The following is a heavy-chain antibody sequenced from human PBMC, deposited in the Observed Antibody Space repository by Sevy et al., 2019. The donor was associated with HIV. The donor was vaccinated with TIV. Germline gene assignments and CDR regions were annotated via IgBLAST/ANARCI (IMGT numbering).Heavy chain of an antibody. V-gene: IGHV3-7*01. Sequence: GGSLRLSCAASGFTFSPYWMTWVRQAPGKWLEWVANIMPDGSDKYYVDSLKGRFTISRDNAKNSLYLQMNSLRADDTAMYYCARGVGLDCWGQGALVTVSS. J-gene: IGHJ4*02. CDR2: IMPDGSDK. CDR3: ARGVGLDC. CDR1: GFTFSPYW. D-gene: IGHD1-26*01.